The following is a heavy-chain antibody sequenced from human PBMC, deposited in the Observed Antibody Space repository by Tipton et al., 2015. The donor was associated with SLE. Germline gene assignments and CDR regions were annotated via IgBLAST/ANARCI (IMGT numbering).Heavy chain of an antibody. CDR2: INHSGST. D-gene: IGHD1-20*01. CDR3: ARARSLITGTTGGTFDY. Sequence: TLSLTCAVYGGSFSGYYWSWIRQPPGKGLEWIGEINHSGSTNYNPSLKSRVTISVDKSKNQFSLKLSSVTAADTAVYYCARARSLITGTTGGTFDYWGHGTLVTVSS. J-gene: IGHJ4*01. CDR1: GGSFSGYY. V-gene: IGHV4-34*01.